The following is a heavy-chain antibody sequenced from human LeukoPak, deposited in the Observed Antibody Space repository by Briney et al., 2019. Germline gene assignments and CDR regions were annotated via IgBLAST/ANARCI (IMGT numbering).Heavy chain of an antibody. CDR3: AKDYYDSSGYPDY. CDR1: GFTLSSYG. CDR2: IRYEGNNK. Sequence: GGSLRLSCAASGFTLSSYGMHWVRRARARGVEWVAFIRYEGNNKYYADSVKGRFTISRDNSKNTLYLQMNSLRAEDTAVYYCAKDYYDSSGYPDYWGQGTLVTVSS. D-gene: IGHD3-22*01. J-gene: IGHJ4*02. V-gene: IGHV3-30*02.